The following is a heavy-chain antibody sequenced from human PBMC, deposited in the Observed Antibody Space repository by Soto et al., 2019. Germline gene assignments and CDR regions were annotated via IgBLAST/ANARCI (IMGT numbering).Heavy chain of an antibody. D-gene: IGHD6-19*01. CDR2: ISGSGGST. Sequence: GVSLRLSCAASGFTFSSYAMSWVRQAPGKGLEWVSAISGSGGSTYYADSVKGRFTISRDNSKNTLYLQMNSLRAEDTAVYYCAKDVDQQWLVGGPYNYYYYGMDVWGQGTTVTVSS. J-gene: IGHJ6*02. CDR3: AKDVDQQWLVGGPYNYYYYGMDV. CDR1: GFTFSSYA. V-gene: IGHV3-23*01.